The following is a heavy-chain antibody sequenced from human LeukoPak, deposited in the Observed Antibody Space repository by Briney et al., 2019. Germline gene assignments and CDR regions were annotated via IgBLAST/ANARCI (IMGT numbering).Heavy chain of an antibody. Sequence: PSETLSLICTVSGGSISSYCWSWIRQPAGKGLEWIGRIYASGSTYYNPSLKSRVTMSVDTSKNQFSLRLTTVTAADTAVYYCARDSNLEYSSSRGLGRWGQGTLVTVSS. D-gene: IGHD6-6*01. CDR2: IYASGST. V-gene: IGHV4-4*07. CDR1: GGSISSYC. J-gene: IGHJ4*02. CDR3: ARDSNLEYSSSRGLGR.